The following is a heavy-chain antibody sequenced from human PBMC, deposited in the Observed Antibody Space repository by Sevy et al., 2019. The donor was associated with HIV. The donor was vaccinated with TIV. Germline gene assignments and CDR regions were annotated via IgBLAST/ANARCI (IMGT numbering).Heavy chain of an antibody. J-gene: IGHJ4*02. CDR1: GFTFAKYS. Sequence: GGSLILSCAASGFTFAKYSMSWVRQAPGKGLEWVSTFSFGCGRINYADSVKGRFTISRDDSKNTLFFQMNSLRAEDTATYFCAREGCTQPHDYWGQGTLVTVSS. CDR2: FSFGCGRI. V-gene: IGHV3-23*01. CDR3: AREGCTQPHDY. D-gene: IGHD2-8*01.